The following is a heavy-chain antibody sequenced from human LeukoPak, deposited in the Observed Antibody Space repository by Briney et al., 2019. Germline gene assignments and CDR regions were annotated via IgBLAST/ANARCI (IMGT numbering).Heavy chain of an antibody. D-gene: IGHD2-2*01. J-gene: IGHJ3*02. CDR1: GYTFTGYY. CDR2: INPNSGGT. Sequence: ASVKVSCKASGYTFTGYYMHWVRQAPGQGLEWVGWINPNSGGTNYAQKFQGRVTMTRDTSISTAYMELSRLRSDDTAVYYCATTYQLPRRDAFDIWGQGTMVTVSS. CDR3: ATTYQLPRRDAFDI. V-gene: IGHV1-2*02.